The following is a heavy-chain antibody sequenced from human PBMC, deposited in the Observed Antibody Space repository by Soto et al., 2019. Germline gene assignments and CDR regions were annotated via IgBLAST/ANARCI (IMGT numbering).Heavy chain of an antibody. J-gene: IGHJ4*02. D-gene: IGHD3-22*01. CDR1: GFTFSSYS. CDR2: ISSSSSTI. V-gene: IGHV3-48*02. CDR3: ARDRRSGYYDSSGGKFDY. Sequence: EVQLVESGGGLVQPGGSLRLSCAASGFTFSSYSMNWVRQAPGKGLEWVSYISSSSSTIYYADSVKGRFTISRDNAKNSLYLQMNSLRDEDTAVYYCARDRRSGYYDSSGGKFDYWGQGTLVTVSS.